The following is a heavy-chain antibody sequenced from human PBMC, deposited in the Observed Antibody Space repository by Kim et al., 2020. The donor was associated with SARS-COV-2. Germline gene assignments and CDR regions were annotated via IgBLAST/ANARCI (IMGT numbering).Heavy chain of an antibody. D-gene: IGHD1-26*01. V-gene: IGHV3-23*01. Sequence: GGSLRLSCAASGFTFSSYAMSWVRQAPGKGLEWVSAISGSGGGTYYADSVKGRFTISRDNSKNTLYLQMNSLRAEDTAVYYCAKDRGSGSYALGYFDYWGQGALVTVSS. CDR3: AKDRGSGSYALGYFDY. CDR1: GFTFSSYA. CDR2: ISGSGGGT. J-gene: IGHJ4*02.